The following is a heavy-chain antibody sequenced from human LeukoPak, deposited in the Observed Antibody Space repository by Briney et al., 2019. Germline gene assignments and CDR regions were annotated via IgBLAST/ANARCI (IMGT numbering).Heavy chain of an antibody. CDR1: GFTFSSYA. Sequence: GGSLRLSCAASGFTFSSYAMSWVRQAPGKGLEWVSSISGSGASTYYADSVKGRFTISRDNSKNMLFLQMNSLRAEDTAVYYCAKPTHVYYYMDVWGKGTTVTVS. CDR3: AKPTHVYYYMDV. V-gene: IGHV3-23*01. CDR2: ISGSGAST. J-gene: IGHJ6*03. D-gene: IGHD4-17*01.